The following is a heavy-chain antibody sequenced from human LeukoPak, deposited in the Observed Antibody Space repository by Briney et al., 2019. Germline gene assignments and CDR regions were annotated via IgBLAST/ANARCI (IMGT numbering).Heavy chain of an antibody. Sequence: PSETLSLTCTVSGGSISSYYWSWIRQPPGKGLEWIGYIYYSGSTNYNPSLKSRVTISVDTSKNQFSLKLSSVTAADTAVYYCARVNASTDCSSTSCYTGMDVWGQGTTVTVSS. D-gene: IGHD2-2*02. CDR1: GGSISSYY. V-gene: IGHV4-59*01. CDR2: IYYSGST. CDR3: ARVNASTDCSSTSCYTGMDV. J-gene: IGHJ6*02.